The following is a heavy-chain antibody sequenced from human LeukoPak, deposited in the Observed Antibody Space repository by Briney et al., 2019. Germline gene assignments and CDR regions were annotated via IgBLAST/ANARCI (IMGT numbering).Heavy chain of an antibody. Sequence: QSGGSLRLSCAASGFTFSSYSMMWVRQAPGKGLEWVSYISSSSTTIYYADSVKGRFTISRDNAKNSLYLQMNSLRAEDTAVYYCARDRGGAYDFWSGYYTGYFDYWGQGTLVPVSS. V-gene: IGHV3-48*01. CDR1: GFTFSSYS. CDR3: ARDRGGAYDFWSGYYTGYFDY. J-gene: IGHJ4*02. D-gene: IGHD3-3*01. CDR2: ISSSSTTI.